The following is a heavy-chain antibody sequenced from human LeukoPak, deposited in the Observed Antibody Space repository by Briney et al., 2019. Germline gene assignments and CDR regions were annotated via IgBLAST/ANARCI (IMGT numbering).Heavy chain of an antibody. J-gene: IGHJ3*02. D-gene: IGHD2/OR15-2a*01. CDR1: GGSISRADYY. CDR2: IYYSGST. Sequence: PSQTLSLTCTVSGGSISRADYYWSWIRQPPGKGLEWIGSIYYSGSTYYNPSLKSRVTISVDTSKNQFSLKLSSVTAADTAVYYCARYSMPKDAFDIWGQGTMLTVSS. V-gene: IGHV4-30-2*03. CDR3: ARYSMPKDAFDI.